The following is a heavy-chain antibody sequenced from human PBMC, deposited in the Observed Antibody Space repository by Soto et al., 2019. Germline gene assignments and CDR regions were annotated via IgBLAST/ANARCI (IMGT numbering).Heavy chain of an antibody. Sequence: QVQLVQSGAEVKKPGASVSVSCEASGFTFSTSAIHWVRQAPGQRLEWMGWINVGNGNTRHSQKFQGRVTITRDTSASTVCVDLSSLESEDTAVYYCARGSFPVDSSYHYGMDVWGPGTTVTVSS. V-gene: IGHV1-3*01. D-gene: IGHD3-10*01. J-gene: IGHJ6*02. CDR1: GFTFSTSA. CDR2: INVGNGNT. CDR3: ARGSFPVDSSYHYGMDV.